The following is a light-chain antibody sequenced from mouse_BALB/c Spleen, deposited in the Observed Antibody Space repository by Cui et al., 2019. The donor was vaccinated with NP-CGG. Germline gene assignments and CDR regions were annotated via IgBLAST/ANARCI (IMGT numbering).Light chain of an antibody. V-gene: IGLV1*01. CDR3: ALWYSNHWV. CDR1: TGAVITSNY. J-gene: IGLJ1*01. CDR2: GTN. Sequence: QVIVTKESALTTSPGKTVTLTCRSSTGAVITSNYANWVQEKPDHLFTGLICGTNNRAPGVPARFSGSLIGDKAALTITGAQTEDEAIYFCALWYSNHWVFGGGTKLTVL.